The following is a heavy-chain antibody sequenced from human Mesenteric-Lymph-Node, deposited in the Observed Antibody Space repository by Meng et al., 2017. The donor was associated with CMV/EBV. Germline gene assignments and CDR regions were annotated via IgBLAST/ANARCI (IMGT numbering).Heavy chain of an antibody. V-gene: IGHV3-48*04. CDR3: ARDNNYDFWSAWDYYGMDV. D-gene: IGHD3-3*01. CDR2: ISSSDTTT. Sequence: GGSLRLSCAASGFTFRSYSMHWVRQAPGKGLEWVSYISSSDTTTYYADSVKGRFTISRDNAKNSLYLQMNSLRAEDTAVYYCARDNNYDFWSAWDYYGMDVWGQGTTVTVSS. CDR1: GFTFRSYS. J-gene: IGHJ6*02.